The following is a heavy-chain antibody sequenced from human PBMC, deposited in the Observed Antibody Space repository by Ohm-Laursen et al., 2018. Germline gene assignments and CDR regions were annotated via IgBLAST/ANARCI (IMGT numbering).Heavy chain of an antibody. V-gene: IGHV3-53*01. CDR1: GFIVSNNY. CDR3: ARDLRVGTTDNWIDS. J-gene: IGHJ5*01. D-gene: IGHD3-10*01. Sequence: GSLRLSCTASGFIVSNNYMSWVRQAPGKGLEWVSLIYAGGSTHYADSVKGRFTISRDTSKNTLYLQMNSLRVEDTAVYYCARDLRVGTTDNWIDSWGQGTLVTVSS. CDR2: IYAGGST.